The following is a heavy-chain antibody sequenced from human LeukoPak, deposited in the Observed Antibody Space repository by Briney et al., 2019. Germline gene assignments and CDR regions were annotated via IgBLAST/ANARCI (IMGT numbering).Heavy chain of an antibody. Sequence: PSETLSLTCTVSGGSISSYYWRWIRQPPGKGLEWIGYIYHSGSTNYNPSLKSRVTISVDTPKNQFSLKLSSVTAADTAVYYCARQGAVAGTVWYFDLWGRGTLVTVSS. CDR1: GGSISSYY. CDR2: IYHSGST. V-gene: IGHV4-59*08. J-gene: IGHJ2*01. D-gene: IGHD6-19*01. CDR3: ARQGAVAGTVWYFDL.